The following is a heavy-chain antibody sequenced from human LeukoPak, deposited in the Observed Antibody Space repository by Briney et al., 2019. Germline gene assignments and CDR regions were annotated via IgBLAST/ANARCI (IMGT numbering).Heavy chain of an antibody. CDR3: ARDVPKGWFREHRGAFDI. V-gene: IGHV4-4*07. CDR1: GGSISSYY. J-gene: IGHJ3*02. Sequence: SETLSLTCTVSGGSISSYYWSWIRQPAGKGLEWIGRIYTSGSTNYNPSLKSRVTMSVDTSKNQFSLKLSSVTAADTAVYYCARDVPKGWFREHRGAFDIWGQGTMVTVSS. CDR2: IYTSGST. D-gene: IGHD3-10*01.